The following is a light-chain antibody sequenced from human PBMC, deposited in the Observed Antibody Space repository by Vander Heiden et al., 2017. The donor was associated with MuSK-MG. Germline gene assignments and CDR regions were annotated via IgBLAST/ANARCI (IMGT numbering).Light chain of an antibody. CDR1: SSDVGGHNK. J-gene: IGLJ3*02. CDR3: SSYTSSSAVV. Sequence: QSALTHPASVSRSPGQSITISGTGASSDVGGHNKVDWYQQHPGKAPKIMIYDVSNRPSGVSKRFSGSKSGNTASLTITGRQAEDEADYYCSSYTSSSAVVFGGGTKLTVL. V-gene: IGLV2-14*03. CDR2: DVS.